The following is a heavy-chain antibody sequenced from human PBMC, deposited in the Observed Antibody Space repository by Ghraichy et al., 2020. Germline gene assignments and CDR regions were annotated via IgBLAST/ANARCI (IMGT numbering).Heavy chain of an antibody. V-gene: IGHV4-39*01. D-gene: IGHD3-16*02. CDR2: IYYSGST. Sequence: SETLSLTCTVSGGSISSSSYYWGWIRQPPGKGLEWIGSIYYSGSTYYNPSLKSRVTISVDTSKNQFSLKLSSVTAADTAVYYCARRRSPMTRDAFDIWGQGKMVTVP. J-gene: IGHJ3*02. CDR3: ARRRSPMTRDAFDI. CDR1: GGSISSSSYY.